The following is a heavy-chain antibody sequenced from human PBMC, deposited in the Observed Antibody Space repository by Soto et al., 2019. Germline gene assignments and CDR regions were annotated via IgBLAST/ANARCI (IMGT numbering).Heavy chain of an antibody. V-gene: IGHV1-69*02. CDR3: AGRCSGGSCYSDIDY. D-gene: IGHD2-15*01. CDR1: GGTFSSYT. Sequence: KVSCKASGGTFSSYTISWVRQAPGQGLEWMGRIIPILGIANYAQKFQGRVTITADKSTSTAYMELSSLRSEDTAVYYCAGRCSGGSCYSDIDYWGQGTLVTVSS. CDR2: IIPILGIA. J-gene: IGHJ4*02.